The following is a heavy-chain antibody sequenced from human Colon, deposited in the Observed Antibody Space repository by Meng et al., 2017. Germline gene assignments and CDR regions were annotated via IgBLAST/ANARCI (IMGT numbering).Heavy chain of an antibody. D-gene: IGHD2-15*01. CDR1: GDSVHSYSAA. CDR3: ARDHSSASYYFDT. J-gene: IGHJ4*02. Sequence: QVQLQQSGPGLVKLSQLLSLTCVCSGDSVHSYSAAWDWISQSPSIGLEWLGRTYYRGRWYYEYAVSLKGGITITPDTSNNLFSLHMNSVTPEDSAIYYCARDHSSASYYFDTWGQGTLVTVSS. CDR2: TYYRGRWYY. V-gene: IGHV6-1*01.